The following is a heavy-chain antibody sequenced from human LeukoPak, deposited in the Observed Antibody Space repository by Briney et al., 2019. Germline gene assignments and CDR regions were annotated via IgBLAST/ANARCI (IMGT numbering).Heavy chain of an antibody. J-gene: IGHJ6*02. CDR1: GGSISSGGYY. CDR3: AIQQWSRYYYYGMDV. Sequence: KPSQTLSLTCTVSGGSISSGGYYWSWIRQHPGKGLEWIGYIYYSGSTNYNPSLKSRVTISVDTSKNQFSLKLSSVTAADTAVYYCAIQQWSRYYYYGMDVWGQGTTVTVSS. CDR2: IYYSGST. V-gene: IGHV4-31*03. D-gene: IGHD5-18*01.